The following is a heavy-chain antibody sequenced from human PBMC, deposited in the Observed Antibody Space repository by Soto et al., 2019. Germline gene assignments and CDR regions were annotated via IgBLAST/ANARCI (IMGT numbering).Heavy chain of an antibody. D-gene: IGHD5-18*01. CDR1: GGSISSYY. CDR3: ARGYGSCFDY. Sequence: QVQLQESGPGLVKPSETLSLTCSVSGGSISSYYWSWIRQHPGKGLEWIGYIYYSGSTNYNPSLQSPVIISVDTSKNQFSLKLSSVTAADTAVYYCARGYGSCFDYWGQGTLVTVSS. J-gene: IGHJ4*02. CDR2: IYYSGST. V-gene: IGHV4-59*08.